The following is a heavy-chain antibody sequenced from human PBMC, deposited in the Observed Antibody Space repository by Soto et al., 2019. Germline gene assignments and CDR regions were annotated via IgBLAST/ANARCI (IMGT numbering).Heavy chain of an antibody. J-gene: IGHJ6*02. Sequence: GGSLRLSCAASGFTFSSYWMSWVRQAPGKGLEWVANIKQDGSEKYYVDSVKGRFTISRDNAKNSLYLQMNSLRAEDTAVYYCARDCPHQVLRFLGWLTPGGMDVWGQGTTVTVSS. D-gene: IGHD3-3*01. CDR1: GFTFSSYW. V-gene: IGHV3-7*03. CDR3: ARDCPHQVLRFLGWLTPGGMDV. CDR2: IKQDGSEK.